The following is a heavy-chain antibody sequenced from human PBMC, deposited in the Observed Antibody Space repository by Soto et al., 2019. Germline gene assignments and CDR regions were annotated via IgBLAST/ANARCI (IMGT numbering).Heavy chain of an antibody. J-gene: IGHJ4*02. D-gene: IGHD6-19*01. Sequence: QVQLVQSGAEVKKPGSSVKVSCKASGGTFSSYTISWVRQAPGQGLEWMGRIIPILGIANYAQKFQGRVTITADKSTSTAYMELSSLRSEDTAVYYCAIDNSSGWYASLFDYWGQGTLVTVSS. CDR1: GGTFSSYT. CDR2: IIPILGIA. CDR3: AIDNSSGWYASLFDY. V-gene: IGHV1-69*02.